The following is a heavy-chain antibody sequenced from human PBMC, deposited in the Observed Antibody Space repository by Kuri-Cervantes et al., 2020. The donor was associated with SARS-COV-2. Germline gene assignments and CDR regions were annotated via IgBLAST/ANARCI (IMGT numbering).Heavy chain of an antibody. CDR2: IKQDGSEK. Sequence: GGSLRLSCAASGFTFSSYWMSWVRQAPGKGLEWVANIKQDGSEKYYVDSVKGRFTISRDNAKNSLYLQMNSLRAEDTAVYYCARDPAAGLYHYYMDVWGKGTTVTVSS. CDR1: GFTFSSYW. D-gene: IGHD6-13*01. J-gene: IGHJ6*03. CDR3: ARDPAAGLYHYYMDV. V-gene: IGHV3-7*01.